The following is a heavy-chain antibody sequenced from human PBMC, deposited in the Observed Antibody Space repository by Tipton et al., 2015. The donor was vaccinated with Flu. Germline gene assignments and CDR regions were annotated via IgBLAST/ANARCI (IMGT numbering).Heavy chain of an antibody. CDR2: IYNSAYT. V-gene: IGHV4-4*09. J-gene: IGHJ5*02. D-gene: IGHD4-11*01. CDR3: ARRDYSNYVSDPKSWFDP. CDR1: GGSLGSFY. Sequence: TLSLTCTVSGGSLGSFYWNWIRQPPGKGLEWIGYIYNSAYTKYNPSLESRVTISVDTSKNQFSLQLTSVTAADTAVYYCARRDYSNYVSDPKSWFDPWGQGILVTVSS.